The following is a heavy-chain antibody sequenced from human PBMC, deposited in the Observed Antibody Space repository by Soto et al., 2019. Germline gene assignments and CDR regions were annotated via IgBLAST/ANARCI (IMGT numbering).Heavy chain of an antibody. CDR2: INPNSGGT. Sequence: ASVKVSCKASGYTFTGYYMHWVRQAPGQGLEWMGWINPNSGGTNYAQKFQGWVNMTRDTSISTAYMELSRLRSDDTAVYYCAIENVVAAAGFYYYYYGMDVWGQGTTVTVSS. CDR1: GYTFTGYY. CDR3: AIENVVAAAGFYYYYYGMDV. J-gene: IGHJ6*02. D-gene: IGHD6-13*01. V-gene: IGHV1-2*04.